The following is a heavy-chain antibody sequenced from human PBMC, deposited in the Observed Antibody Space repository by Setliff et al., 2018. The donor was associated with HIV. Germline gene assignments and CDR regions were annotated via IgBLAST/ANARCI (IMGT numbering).Heavy chain of an antibody. Sequence: PGEYLRLFCTASGFSFSTHDMNWVRQAPGKGLEWISYITSDSSVKYYADSVKDRFIISSANAGRSLYLQMNSLKVEDTAVYYWTAGHYGPNPWGQGTPVTVSS. CDR3: TAGHYGPNP. J-gene: IGHJ5*01. D-gene: IGHD3-10*01. CDR1: GFSFSTHD. V-gene: IGHV3-48*03. CDR2: ITSDSSVK.